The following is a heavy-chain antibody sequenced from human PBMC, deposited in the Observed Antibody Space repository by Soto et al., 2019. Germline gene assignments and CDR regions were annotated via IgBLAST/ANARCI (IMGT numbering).Heavy chain of an antibody. D-gene: IGHD5-12*01. CDR2: IDYSGRT. Sequence: KASETLSLTCTVSGGSISSYYWSWIRQPPGKGLEYIGFIDYSGRTNYNPSLRSRVTISVDTSKNQFSLVMTSVTAADTAFYYCAKAGKEMATILDSWGQGTLVTVSS. CDR1: GGSISSYY. J-gene: IGHJ4*02. CDR3: AKAGKEMATILDS. V-gene: IGHV4-59*01.